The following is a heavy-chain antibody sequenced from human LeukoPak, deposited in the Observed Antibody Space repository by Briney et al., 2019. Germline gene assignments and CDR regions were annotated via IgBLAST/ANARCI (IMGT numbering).Heavy chain of an antibody. D-gene: IGHD3-10*01. Sequence: PGGSLRLSCAGSGFRFSSYDMHWVRQASGKGLEWVGRIRSTANGYATAYAASVKGRFTISRDDSKNTAYLQMDSLKTEDTAVYYCTGNYYGSGSYADFDYWGQGTLVTVSS. V-gene: IGHV3-73*01. CDR2: IRSTANGYAT. CDR1: GFRFSSYD. J-gene: IGHJ4*02. CDR3: TGNYYGSGSYADFDY.